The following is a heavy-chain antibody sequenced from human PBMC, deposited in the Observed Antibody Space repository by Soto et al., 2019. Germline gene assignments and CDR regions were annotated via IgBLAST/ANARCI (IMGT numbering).Heavy chain of an antibody. D-gene: IGHD3-3*01. V-gene: IGHV4-34*01. CDR2: INHSGST. J-gene: IGHJ4*02. CDR1: GGSFSGYY. Sequence: PSETLSLTCAVYGGSFSGYYWSWIRQPPGKGLEWIGEINHSGSTNYNPSLKSRVTISVDTSKNQFSLKLSSVTAADTAVYYCARIYDFWSGYYRAPHIDYWGQGTLVTVSS. CDR3: ARIYDFWSGYYRAPHIDY.